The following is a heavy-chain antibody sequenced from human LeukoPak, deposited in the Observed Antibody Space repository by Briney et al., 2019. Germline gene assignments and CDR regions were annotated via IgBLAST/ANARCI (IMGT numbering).Heavy chain of an antibody. CDR2: IWYDGSNK. D-gene: IGHD2-15*01. CDR1: GFTFSSYA. Sequence: PGGSLRLSCAASGFTFSSYAMNWVRQAPGKGLEWVAAIWYDGSNKYYADSVKGRFTIPRDNSKNTLYLQMNSLRAEDTAAFYCARETDCSGGRWYRGAFDIWGQGTMVTVSA. V-gene: IGHV3-33*01. J-gene: IGHJ3*02. CDR3: ARETDCSGGRWYRGAFDI.